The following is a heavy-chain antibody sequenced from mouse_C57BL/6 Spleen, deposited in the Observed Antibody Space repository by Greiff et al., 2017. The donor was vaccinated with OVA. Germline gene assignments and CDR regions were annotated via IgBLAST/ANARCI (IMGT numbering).Heavy chain of an antibody. Sequence: VQLQQSGAELVRPGASVKLSCTASGFNIKDDYMHWVKQRPEQGLEWIGWIDPENGDTEYAPKFQGKATITADPSSNTAYLQLSSLTSEDAAVYYCTRGYYSYFDYWGQGTTLTVSS. D-gene: IGHD2-12*01. V-gene: IGHV14-4*01. CDR1: GFNIKDDY. J-gene: IGHJ2*01. CDR2: IDPENGDT. CDR3: TRGYYSYFDY.